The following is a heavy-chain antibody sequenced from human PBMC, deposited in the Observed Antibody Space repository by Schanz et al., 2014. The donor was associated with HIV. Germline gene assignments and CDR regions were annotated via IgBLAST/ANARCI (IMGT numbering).Heavy chain of an antibody. V-gene: IGHV3-74*01. J-gene: IGHJ6*02. D-gene: IGHD6-13*01. CDR1: GFTFGTRW. Sequence: DVQLVESGGGLIQPGESLRLSCVASGFTFGTRWMYWVRQGPGKGLAWVSYITPDGSVTYADSVKGRFTISRDNSKNTLYLQMNSLRAEDTAVYYCAKDDAGYSSSWHYYYYYGMDVWGQGTTVTVSS. CDR3: AKDDAGYSSSWHYYYYYGMDV. CDR2: ITPDGSVT.